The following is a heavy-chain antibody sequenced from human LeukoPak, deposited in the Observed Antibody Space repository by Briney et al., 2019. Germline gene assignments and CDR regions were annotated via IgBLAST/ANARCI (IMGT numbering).Heavy chain of an antibody. CDR3: ARVSDLPYTMVRGVPPIAPFDY. J-gene: IGHJ4*02. CDR2: IYYSGST. V-gene: IGHV4-59*01. CDR1: GGSISSYY. Sequence: SETLSLTCTVSGGSISSYYWSWIRQPPGKGLEWIGYIYYSGSTNYNPSLKSRVTISVDTSKNQFSLKLSSVTAADTAVYYCARVSDLPYTMVRGVPPIAPFDYWGQGTLVTVSS. D-gene: IGHD3-10*01.